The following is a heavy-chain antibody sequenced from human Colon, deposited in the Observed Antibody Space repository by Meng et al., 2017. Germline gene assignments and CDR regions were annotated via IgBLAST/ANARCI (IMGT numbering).Heavy chain of an antibody. D-gene: IGHD2-8*02. CDR1: GLSIGTTGDY. CDR2: IFYTGSA. J-gene: IGHJ4*02. CDR3: ARADCTAGICYQFDN. V-gene: IGHV4-31*03. Sequence: QVPLQESGPGLVKPLQTLSLPCNVSGLSIGTTGDYWTWIRQRPGKGLEWIGKIFYTGSAHYNPSLKTRAAMSVDRSKNQFSLKLNSVTAADTAVYYCARADCTAGICYQFDNWGQGTLVTVSS.